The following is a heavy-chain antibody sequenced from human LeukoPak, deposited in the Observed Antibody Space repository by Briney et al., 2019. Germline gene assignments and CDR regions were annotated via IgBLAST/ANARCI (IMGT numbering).Heavy chain of an antibody. CDR1: GFIFSNYW. Sequence: PGGSLRLSCAASGFIFSNYWMHWVRQAPGKGLVWVSRLNLDGTTRDYADSVKGRFTISRDNAKNTLSLQMNSLKVDDTAVYYCARESAGSYWGWGQGTLVTVSS. CDR2: LNLDGTTR. V-gene: IGHV3-74*01. CDR3: ARESAGSYWG. D-gene: IGHD1-26*01. J-gene: IGHJ4*02.